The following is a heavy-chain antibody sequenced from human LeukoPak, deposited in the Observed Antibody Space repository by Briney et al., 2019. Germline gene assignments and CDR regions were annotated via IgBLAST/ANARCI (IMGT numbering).Heavy chain of an antibody. J-gene: IGHJ4*02. CDR3: ARDHRGSPNYDSSGPLDY. V-gene: IGHV3-21*01. CDR1: GFTFSSYS. Sequence: PGGSLRLSCAASGFTFSSYSMNWVRQAPGKGLEWVSSISTSSSYIYYADSVKGRFTISRDNAKNSPYLQMNSLRAEDTAVYYCARDHRGSPNYDSSGPLDYWGQGTLVTVSS. CDR2: ISTSSSYI. D-gene: IGHD3-22*01.